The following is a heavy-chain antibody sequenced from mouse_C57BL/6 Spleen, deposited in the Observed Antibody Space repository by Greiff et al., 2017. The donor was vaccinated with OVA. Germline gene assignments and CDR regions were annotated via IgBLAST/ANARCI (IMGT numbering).Heavy chain of an antibody. CDR2: IYPGDGDT. CDR3: ARDGYYLDY. D-gene: IGHD2-3*01. CDR1: GYAFSSSW. Sequence: VQLQHSGPELVKPGASVKISCKASGYAFSSSWMNWVKQRPGKGLEWIGRIYPGDGDTNYNGKFKGKATLTADKSSSTAYMQLSSLTSEDSAVYFCARDGYYLDYWGQGTTLTVSS. V-gene: IGHV1-82*01. J-gene: IGHJ2*01.